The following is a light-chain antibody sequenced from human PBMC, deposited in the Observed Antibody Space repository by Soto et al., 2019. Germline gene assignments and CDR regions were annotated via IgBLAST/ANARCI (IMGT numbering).Light chain of an antibody. Sequence: EIVMTQSPATLSVSPGERVTLSCRVSQSVSSNLAWFQQKPGQAPRLLIFGASLRATGIPARFSGSGSGTEFTLTISSLQSEDFAVYYCQQYNNWPPLTFGQGTRLEIK. CDR1: QSVSSN. V-gene: IGKV3-15*01. CDR2: GAS. CDR3: QQYNNWPPLT. J-gene: IGKJ5*01.